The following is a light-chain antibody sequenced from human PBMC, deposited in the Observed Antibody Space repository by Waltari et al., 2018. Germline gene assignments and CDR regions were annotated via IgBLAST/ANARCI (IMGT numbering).Light chain of an antibody. J-gene: IGLJ3*02. V-gene: IGLV2-14*03. Sequence: QSALTQPASVSGSPGQSITISCTGTSSDVGTYNSVSWYQDHPGQGPKAIIYDVSDRPAGVSARFSGSKSGNTDSLTISGLQAEDEADYYCSSQSSDDVVLFGGGTKVTVL. CDR1: SSDVGTYNS. CDR3: SSQSSDDVVL. CDR2: DVS.